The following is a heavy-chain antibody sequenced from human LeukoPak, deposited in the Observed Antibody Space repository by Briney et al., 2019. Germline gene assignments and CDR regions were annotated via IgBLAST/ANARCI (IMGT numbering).Heavy chain of an antibody. D-gene: IGHD6-19*01. CDR1: GGSISSYY. CDR2: IYHSGST. Sequence: SETLSLTCTVSGGSISSYYWSWIRQPPGKGLEWIGYIYHSGSTNYNPSLKSRVTISVDTSKNQFSLKLSSVTAADTAVYYCARAAGAVAAFDYWGQGTLVTVSS. V-gene: IGHV4-59*01. CDR3: ARAAGAVAAFDY. J-gene: IGHJ4*02.